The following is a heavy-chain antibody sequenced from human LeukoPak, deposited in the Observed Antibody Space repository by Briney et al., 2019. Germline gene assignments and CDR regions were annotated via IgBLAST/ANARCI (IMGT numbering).Heavy chain of an antibody. CDR2: INPRGGST. CDR1: GYTFTNSY. D-gene: IGHD6-25*01. J-gene: IGHJ4*02. V-gene: IGHV1-46*01. CDR3: ARVGTAAATADS. Sequence: ASVKVSCKASGYTFTNSYIHWVRQAPGQGPEWMGIINPRGGSTDYAQKFQGRVTMTSDTSTSTVYMQLNDLTSEDTAVYFCARVGTAAATADSWGQGTLVTVSS.